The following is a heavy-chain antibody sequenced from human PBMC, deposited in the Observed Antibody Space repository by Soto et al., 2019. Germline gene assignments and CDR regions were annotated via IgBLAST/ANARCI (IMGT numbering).Heavy chain of an antibody. Sequence: GASVKGSCKASGYTFTTYAMHWVRQAPGQRLEWMGWINVGNGNTKYSQKFQGRVTITRDTSASTACMELSSLRSEDTAVYYCARSDGPLGDYWGQGTLVTVSS. CDR1: GYTFTTYA. J-gene: IGHJ4*02. D-gene: IGHD4-17*01. CDR3: ARSDGPLGDY. CDR2: INVGNGNT. V-gene: IGHV1-3*01.